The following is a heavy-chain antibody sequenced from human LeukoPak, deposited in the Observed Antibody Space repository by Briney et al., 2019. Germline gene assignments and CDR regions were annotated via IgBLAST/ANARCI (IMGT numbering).Heavy chain of an antibody. CDR3: AKGHGYYYDSSGYYLADY. CDR1: GFTFDDYS. J-gene: IGHJ4*02. D-gene: IGHD3-22*01. V-gene: IGHV3-9*01. CDR2: ISWNSGSI. Sequence: GRSRRLSCAASGFTFDDYSMHWVRQAPGKGLEWVSDISWNSGSIGYADSVKGRFTISRDNAKNSLYLQMNSLRAEDTALYYCAKGHGYYYDSSGYYLADYWGQGTLVTVSS.